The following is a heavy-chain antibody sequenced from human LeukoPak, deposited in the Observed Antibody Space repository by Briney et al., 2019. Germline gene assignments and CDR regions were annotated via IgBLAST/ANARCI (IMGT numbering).Heavy chain of an antibody. J-gene: IGHJ4*02. CDR3: ARGYGDYFDY. V-gene: IGHV4-59*01. Sequence: SETLSLTCAVYGGSFSGYYWSWIRQPPGKGLEWIGYIYYSGSTNYNPSLKSRVTISVDTSKNQFSLKLSSVTAADTAVYYCARGYGDYFDYWGQGTLVTVSS. CDR1: GGSFSGYY. CDR2: IYYSGST. D-gene: IGHD4-17*01.